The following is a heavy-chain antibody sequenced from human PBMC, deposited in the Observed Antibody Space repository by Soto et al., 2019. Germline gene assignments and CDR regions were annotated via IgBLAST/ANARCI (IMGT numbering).Heavy chain of an antibody. J-gene: IGHJ3*02. Sequence: DVQLVESGGGLIQPGGSLRLSCVASGLTVSGKKYMAWVRQAPGKGPEWLSGVYDLDGTYYADSVRGRFTTSIDSSRTTVYLQMRDLRPEDTALYCCATWNLREHAYDIWGQGTMCYVAS. CDR2: VYDLDGT. CDR3: ATWNLREHAYDI. V-gene: IGHV3-53*01. D-gene: IGHD1-1*01. CDR1: GLTVSGKKY.